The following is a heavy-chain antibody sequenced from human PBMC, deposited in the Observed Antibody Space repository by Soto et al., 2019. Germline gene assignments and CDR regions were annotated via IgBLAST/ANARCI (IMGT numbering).Heavy chain of an antibody. CDR3: AREAEVVVAAGSWSAP. J-gene: IGHJ5*02. CDR2: ISAYNGNT. Sequence: GASVKVSCKASGYTFTSYGISWVRQAPGQGLEWMGWISAYNGNTNYAQKLQGRVTMTTDTSTSTAYMELRSLRSDDTAVYYCAREAEVVVAAGSWSAPWGKGPLVPVSS. CDR1: GYTFTSYG. D-gene: IGHD2-15*01. V-gene: IGHV1-18*01.